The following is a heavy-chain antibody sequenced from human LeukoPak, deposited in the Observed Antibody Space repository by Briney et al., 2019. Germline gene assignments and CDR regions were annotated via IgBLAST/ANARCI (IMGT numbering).Heavy chain of an antibody. CDR3: ARDVLR. V-gene: IGHV4-31*01. Sequence: PSLTLSLTCTASGDSITSGGYYWSWIRQRPGKGLEWIGYIYKTGSTYYNPSLKSQVTMSVDTSRNQFSLKVNSVTAADTAVYYCARDVLRWGQGTLVTVSS. CDR2: IYKTGST. J-gene: IGHJ4*02. CDR1: GDSITSGGYY.